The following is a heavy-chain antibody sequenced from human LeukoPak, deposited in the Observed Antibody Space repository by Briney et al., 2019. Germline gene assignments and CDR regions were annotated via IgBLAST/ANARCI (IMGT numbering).Heavy chain of an antibody. CDR1: GDSVSSKSTA. D-gene: IGHD6-13*01. Sequence: SQTLSLTCAISGDSVSSKSTAWNWIRQSPSRGLEWLGRTYYRSTWYDDYVVSVRSRLTITPDISKNQVSLQLNSVTPEDTAVYYCTREVAGTGGFDYWGQGITVTVSS. CDR2: TYYRSTWYD. J-gene: IGHJ4*02. V-gene: IGHV6-1*01. CDR3: TREVAGTGGFDY.